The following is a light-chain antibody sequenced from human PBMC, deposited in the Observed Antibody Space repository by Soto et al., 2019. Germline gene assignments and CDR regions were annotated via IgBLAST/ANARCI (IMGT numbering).Light chain of an antibody. Sequence: QSALTQPASVSGSPGQSFTISCTGTSSDVGGYNYVCWYKQHPGKAPQLMIYEVTKRPSGVSDRFSGSKSGNTASLTISGLQAEDEADYYCSSYTSSSTLYVFGTGTKLTVL. J-gene: IGLJ1*01. CDR2: EVT. CDR1: SSDVGGYNY. V-gene: IGLV2-14*01. CDR3: SSYTSSSTLYV.